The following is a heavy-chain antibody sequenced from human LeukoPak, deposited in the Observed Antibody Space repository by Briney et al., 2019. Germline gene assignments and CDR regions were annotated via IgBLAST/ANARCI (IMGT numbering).Heavy chain of an antibody. D-gene: IGHD6-19*01. CDR1: GFTFSSHW. CDR2: INGDETST. Sequence: SGGSLRLPCAASGFTFSSHWMHWARQGPGKGLVWVSRINGDETSTAYADSVKGRFTISRDNAKNTLYLQMNSLRVEDTAVYYCATTRTRDSSGSYGALDYWGQGTLVTVSS. J-gene: IGHJ4*02. CDR3: ATTRTRDSSGSYGALDY. V-gene: IGHV3-74*01.